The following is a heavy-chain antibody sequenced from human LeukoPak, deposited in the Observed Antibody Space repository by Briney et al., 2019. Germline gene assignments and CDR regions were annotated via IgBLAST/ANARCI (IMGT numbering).Heavy chain of an antibody. CDR1: GGSFSGYY. Sequence: SETLSLTCAVYGGSFSGYYWSWIRQPPGKGLEWIGEINHSGSTNYNPSLKSRVTISADTSKNQFSLKLSSVTAADTAVYYCARRGYCSSTSCLDYWGQGTLVTVSS. D-gene: IGHD2-2*01. CDR2: INHSGST. V-gene: IGHV4-34*01. CDR3: ARRGYCSSTSCLDY. J-gene: IGHJ4*02.